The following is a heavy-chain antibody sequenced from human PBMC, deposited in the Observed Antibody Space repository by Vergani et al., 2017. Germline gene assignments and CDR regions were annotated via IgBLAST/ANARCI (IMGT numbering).Heavy chain of an antibody. V-gene: IGHV3-30*18. CDR2: ISYDGSNK. D-gene: IGHD5-24*01. Sequence: QVQLVESGGGVVQPGRSLRLSCAASGFTFSSYGMHWVRQAPGKGLEWVAVISYDGSNKYYADSVKGRFTISRDNSKITLYLQMNSLRAEDTAVYYCAKDRGEMAFLTYWGQGTLVTVSS. CDR3: AKDRGEMAFLTY. CDR1: GFTFSSYG. J-gene: IGHJ4*02.